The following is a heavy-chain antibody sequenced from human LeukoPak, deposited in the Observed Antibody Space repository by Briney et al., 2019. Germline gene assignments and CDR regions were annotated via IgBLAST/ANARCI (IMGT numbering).Heavy chain of an antibody. V-gene: IGHV3-53*01. Sequence: GGSLRLSCEGSGFIVSSNYMIWVRQAPGKGLEWVSLIYSHGITHYADSVRGRFTISRDSSRGTVYLQLNTVRVEDTAVYYCGWVRFGSSPRWGQGSLVTVSS. J-gene: IGHJ1*01. CDR2: IYSHGIT. CDR1: GFIVSSNY. D-gene: IGHD3-10*01. CDR3: GWVRFGSSPR.